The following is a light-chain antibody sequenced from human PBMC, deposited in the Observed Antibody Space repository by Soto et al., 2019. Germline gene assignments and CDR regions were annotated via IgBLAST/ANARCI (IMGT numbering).Light chain of an antibody. CDR2: DVS. CDR3: SSYTGSSTLDV. J-gene: IGLJ1*01. V-gene: IGLV2-14*03. CDR1: SSDVGGYNY. Sequence: QSALTQPASVSGSPGQSITISCTGTSSDVGGYNYVSWYQQHPGKAPKLMTYDVSNRPSGVSNRFSGSKSGNTASLTISGLQAEDEADYYCSSYTGSSTLDVFGTGTKVTVL.